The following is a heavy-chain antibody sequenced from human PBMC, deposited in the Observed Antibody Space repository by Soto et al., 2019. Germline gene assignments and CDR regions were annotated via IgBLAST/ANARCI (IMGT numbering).Heavy chain of an antibody. CDR2: IWYDGSNK. Sequence: GGSLRLSCAASGFTFSSYGMHWVRQAPGKGLEWVAVIWYDGSNKYYADSVKGRFTISRDNSKNTLYLQMNSLRAEDTAVYYCAREPPLRFLEWPHDPYYYYMDVWGKGTTVTVSS. D-gene: IGHD3-3*01. V-gene: IGHV3-33*01. CDR3: AREPPLRFLEWPHDPYYYYMDV. CDR1: GFTFSSYG. J-gene: IGHJ6*03.